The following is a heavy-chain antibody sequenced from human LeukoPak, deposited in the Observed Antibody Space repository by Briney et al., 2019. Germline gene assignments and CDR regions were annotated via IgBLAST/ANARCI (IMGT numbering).Heavy chain of an antibody. CDR2: IGTTGNYI. D-gene: IGHD3-16*01. CDR3: ARDSYGWHDRWDY. J-gene: IGHJ4*02. Sequence: PGGSLRLSCAVSGFTFSSYWMSWVRQAPGKGLEWVSSIGTTGNYIYYSDSVKGRFTISRDNAKDSLFLQMNSLRTEDTGVYYCARDSYGWHDRWDYWGLGTQVIVSS. V-gene: IGHV3-21*01. CDR1: GFTFSSYW.